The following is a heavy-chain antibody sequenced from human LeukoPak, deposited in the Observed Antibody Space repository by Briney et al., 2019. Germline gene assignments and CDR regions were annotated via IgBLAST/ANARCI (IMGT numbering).Heavy chain of an antibody. D-gene: IGHD3-3*01. CDR3: ARVKSFWSGYDAFDI. Sequence: GGSLRLFCAASGFTFSDHYMDWVRQAPGKGLEWVGRTRNKANSYTTEYAASVKGRFTISRDDSKNSLYLQMNSLKTEDTAVYYCARVKSFWSGYDAFDIWGQGTMVTVSS. CDR2: TRNKANSYTT. J-gene: IGHJ3*02. V-gene: IGHV3-72*01. CDR1: GFTFSDHY.